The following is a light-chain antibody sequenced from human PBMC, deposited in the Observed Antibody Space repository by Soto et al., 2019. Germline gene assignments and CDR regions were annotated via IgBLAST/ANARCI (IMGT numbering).Light chain of an antibody. J-gene: IGKJ1*01. CDR3: QEYIHWPPGM. CDR2: DTS. Sequence: EIVVTQSPATLSASPGVRVTLSCRASQFVSRRLAWYQQRLGQVPRLIIYDTSTRAPGISARFSGSGAGTEFTLTISSLQSEDFAVYCCQEYIHWPPGMFGPGTTVDIK. V-gene: IGKV3-15*01. CDR1: QFVSRR.